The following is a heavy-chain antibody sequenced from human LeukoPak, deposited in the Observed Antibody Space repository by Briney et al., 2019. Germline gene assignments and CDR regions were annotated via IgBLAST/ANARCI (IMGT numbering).Heavy chain of an antibody. J-gene: IGHJ4*02. D-gene: IGHD6-19*01. CDR3: ARVEKQWLVLPPPLIYYFDY. Sequence: GSLRLSCAASGFTFSSYWMSWVRQAPGKGLEWVANIKQDGSEKYYVDSVKGRFTISRDNAKNSLYLQMNSLRAEDTAVYYCARVEKQWLVLPPPLIYYFDYWGQGTLVTVSS. V-gene: IGHV3-7*01. CDR1: GFTFSSYW. CDR2: IKQDGSEK.